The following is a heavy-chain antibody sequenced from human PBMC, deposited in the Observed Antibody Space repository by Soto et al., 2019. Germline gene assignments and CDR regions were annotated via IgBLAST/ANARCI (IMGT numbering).Heavy chain of an antibody. J-gene: IGHJ4*02. Sequence: SGPTLVNPTQTLTLTCSFSGFSLTTPGVNVAWIRQPPGKALEWIAGINWGDDQRYSPSLRSRLTLTRDNSTKQVVLTITNMDPVDTGPYYCETRVGYRGSFDNWGQGTLVTVSS. CDR2: INWGDDQ. CDR1: GFSLTTPGVN. D-gene: IGHD6-25*01. CDR3: ETRVGYRGSFDN. V-gene: IGHV2-5*02.